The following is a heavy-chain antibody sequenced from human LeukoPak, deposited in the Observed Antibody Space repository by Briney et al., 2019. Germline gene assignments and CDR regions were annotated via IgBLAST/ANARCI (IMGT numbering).Heavy chain of an antibody. Sequence: GGSLRLSCASSGFTFSSYAMTWLRQAPGMVLDCVSSIAAVCTNTYYADAVSGRLTISRDTSYNTLSLQMNGLRVEDTAVYFCATDSGRLGVREVFDFCGPGTMGTVAS. J-gene: IGHJ3*01. CDR3: ATDSGRLGVREVFDF. CDR1: GFTFSSYA. V-gene: IGHV3-23*01. D-gene: IGHD7-27*01. CDR2: IAAVCTNT.